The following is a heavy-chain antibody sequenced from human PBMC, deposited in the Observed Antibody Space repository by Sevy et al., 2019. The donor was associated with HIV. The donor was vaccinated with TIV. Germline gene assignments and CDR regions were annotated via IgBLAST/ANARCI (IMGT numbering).Heavy chain of an antibody. CDR3: ARDNLLPVMVSMVRGALSYYFDY. J-gene: IGHJ4*02. CDR1: GFTFSDYG. CDR2: VWYDGINK. D-gene: IGHD3-10*01. Sequence: GGSLRLSCTASGFTFSDYGMHWVRQAPGKGLEWVAVVWYDGINKYYGDSVKGGFTISRDNSKNTRYLQMNSLRAEDTAVYYCARDNLLPVMVSMVRGALSYYFDYWGQGTLVTVSS. V-gene: IGHV3-33*01.